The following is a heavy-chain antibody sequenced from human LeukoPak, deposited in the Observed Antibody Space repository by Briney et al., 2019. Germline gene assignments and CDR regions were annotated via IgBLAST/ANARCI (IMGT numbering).Heavy chain of an antibody. D-gene: IGHD3-22*01. CDR3: ARSNYYDGPTFFDY. V-gene: IGHV1-3*02. J-gene: IGHJ4*02. Sequence: ASVKVSCKASGYTFSSYDIHWVRQAPGQRLEWMGWSNAGNSNTEYSQEFQGRVTITRDTSASTAYMELSSLRPEDMAVYYCARSNYYDGPTFFDYWGQGTLVTISS. CDR1: GYTFSSYD. CDR2: SNAGNSNT.